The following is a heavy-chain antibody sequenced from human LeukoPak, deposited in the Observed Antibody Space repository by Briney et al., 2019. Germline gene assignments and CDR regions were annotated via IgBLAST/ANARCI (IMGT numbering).Heavy chain of an antibody. CDR2: IYHSGST. J-gene: IGHJ1*01. CDR3: AYVEMATIGPPELFQH. V-gene: IGHV4-38-2*02. D-gene: IGHD5-24*01. Sequence: SETLSLTCTVSGYSISSGYYWGWIRQPPGKGLEWIGSIYHSGSTYYNPSLKSRVTISVDTSKNQFSLKLSSVTAADTAVYYCAYVEMATIGPPELFQHWGQGTLVTVSS. CDR1: GYSISSGYY.